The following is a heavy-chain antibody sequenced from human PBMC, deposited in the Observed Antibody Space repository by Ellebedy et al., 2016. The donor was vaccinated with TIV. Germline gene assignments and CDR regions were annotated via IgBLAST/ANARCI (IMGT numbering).Heavy chain of an antibody. J-gene: IGHJ4*02. CDR1: GASISSYY. CDR3: ARGGASSKYFDY. CDR2: IYYSGST. V-gene: IGHV4-59*01. Sequence: MPSETLSLTCTVSGASISSYYWSRIRQPPGKGLEWIGFIYYSGSTNYNPSLKSRVTISVDTSKNQFSLELSSVTAADTAVYYCARGGASSKYFDYWGQGTLVTVSS.